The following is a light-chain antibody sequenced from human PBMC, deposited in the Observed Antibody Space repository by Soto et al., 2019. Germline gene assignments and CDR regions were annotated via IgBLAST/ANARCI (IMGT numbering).Light chain of an antibody. Sequence: DVVLTQSPLSLSVTLGQPASISCRSSESLVKRDGNTFLNWFQQRPGQSPRRLIYKVTNRDSGVPDRFSGSGSGTDFTLKIARVEAEDVGLYYCMQATHWPPVTFGQGTRLEIK. V-gene: IGKV2-30*01. CDR1: ESLVKRDGNTF. CDR2: KVT. J-gene: IGKJ5*01. CDR3: MQATHWPPVT.